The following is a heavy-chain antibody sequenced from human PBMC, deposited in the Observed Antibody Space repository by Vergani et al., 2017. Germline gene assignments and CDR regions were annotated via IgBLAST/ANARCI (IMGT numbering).Heavy chain of an antibody. D-gene: IGHD3-16*02. CDR3: ARDGAYDYVWGSYHYGMDV. V-gene: IGHV3-48*04. CDR2: ISSSSSTI. CDR1: GFTFSSYS. Sequence: EVQLVESGGGLVQPGRSLRLSCAASGFTFSSYSMNWVRQAPGKGLEWVSYISSSSSTIYYADSVKGRFTISRDNAKNSLYLQMNSLRAEDTAVYYCARDGAYDYVWGSYHYGMDVWGQGTTVTVSS. J-gene: IGHJ6*02.